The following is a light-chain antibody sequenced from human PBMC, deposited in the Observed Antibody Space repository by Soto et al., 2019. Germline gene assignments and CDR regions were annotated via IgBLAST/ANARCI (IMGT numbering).Light chain of an antibody. J-gene: IGKJ4*01. CDR3: QHYGNPPVT. CDR2: GAS. V-gene: IGKV3-20*01. Sequence: IELTQSPGTLSLSPGERATLSCRARQSINSRNLVWYQQKPGQAPRLLIYGASNRAIGIPDRFSGSGSWTDFTHTISRLEAEDFALYHCQHYGNPPVTLGGGTKVAIK. CDR1: QSINSRN.